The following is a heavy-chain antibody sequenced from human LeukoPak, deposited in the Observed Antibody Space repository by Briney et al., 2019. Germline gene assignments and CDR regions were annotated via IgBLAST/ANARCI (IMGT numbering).Heavy chain of an antibody. CDR2: IYYSGST. CDR3: ASLAVAGLSEGY. CDR1: GGSISSDSYY. D-gene: IGHD6-19*01. V-gene: IGHV4-39*01. J-gene: IGHJ4*02. Sequence: SETLSLTCTVSGGSISSDSYYWTWIRQPPGKGLEWIASIYYSGSTYYNPSLKSRVTISVDTSRNQFSLKLSSVTAADTAVYYCASLAVAGLSEGYWGQGTLVIVSS.